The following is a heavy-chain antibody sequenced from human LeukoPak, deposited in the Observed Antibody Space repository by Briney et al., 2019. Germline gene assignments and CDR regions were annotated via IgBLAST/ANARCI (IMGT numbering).Heavy chain of an antibody. CDR2: INYSGST. CDR3: ARYVVYGSGKYYFDY. D-gene: IGHD3-10*01. V-gene: IGHV4-39*01. J-gene: IGHJ4*02. Sequence: PSETLSLTCTVSGGSVSSTTYYWSWIRQPPGKGLEWIASINYSGSTYYNPSLKSRVTISVDTSENQFSLKLSSVTAADTAVYYCARYVVYGSGKYYFDYWGQGTLATVSS. CDR1: GGSVSSTTYY.